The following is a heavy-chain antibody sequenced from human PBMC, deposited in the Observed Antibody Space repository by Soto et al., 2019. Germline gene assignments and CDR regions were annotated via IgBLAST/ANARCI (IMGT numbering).Heavy chain of an antibody. D-gene: IGHD3-16*01. V-gene: IGHV1-2*02. Sequence: QVQLVQSGAEVKKPGASVKVSCEASGYSFTDNFMHWVRQAPGQGLEWMGWINPNRGGTNYAQRFQGRVPMTRDTSINTAYMELSGLTSDDTAVYYCARERATGVEEYYYYYYGLDVWGQGTTVSVSS. CDR1: GYSFTDNF. CDR3: ARERATGVEEYYYYYYGLDV. CDR2: INPNRGGT. J-gene: IGHJ6*02.